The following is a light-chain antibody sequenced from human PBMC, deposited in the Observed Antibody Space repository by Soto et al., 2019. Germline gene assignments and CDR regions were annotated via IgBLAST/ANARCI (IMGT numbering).Light chain of an antibody. Sequence: EIVLTQSPGTLSLSPGERATLSCRASLSVSGNYLAWYQQKPGQAPRLLIYGAYSRATGTQDRFSGSGSGTDFTLTIRRLEPEDFGVFFCKQYGNSPLTFGQGTKVDIK. J-gene: IGKJ1*01. CDR3: KQYGNSPLT. CDR1: LSVSGNY. CDR2: GAY. V-gene: IGKV3-20*01.